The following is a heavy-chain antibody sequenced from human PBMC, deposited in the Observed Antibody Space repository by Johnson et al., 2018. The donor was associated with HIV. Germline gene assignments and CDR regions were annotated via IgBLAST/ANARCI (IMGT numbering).Heavy chain of an antibody. CDR2: ISYDGSNK. J-gene: IGHJ3*02. CDR3: AKDSSVLLCFDI. Sequence: QVLLVESGGGVVQPGRSLRLSCAASGFTFSSYAIHWVRQAPGKGLEWVAVISYDGSNKYYADSVKGRFTISRDNSKNTLYLQMNSLRAEDTAVYYCAKDSSVLLCFDIWGQGTMVTVSS. D-gene: IGHD3-10*01. V-gene: IGHV3-30*04. CDR1: GFTFSSYA.